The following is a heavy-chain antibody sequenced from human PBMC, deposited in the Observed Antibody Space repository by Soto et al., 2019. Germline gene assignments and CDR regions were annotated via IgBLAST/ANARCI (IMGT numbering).Heavy chain of an antibody. J-gene: IGHJ6*03. CDR1: GFTFSSYS. CDR3: ASPNSRSYYMDV. D-gene: IGHD6-13*01. V-gene: IGHV3-21*01. Sequence: EVQLVESGGGLVKPGGSLRLSCAASGFTFSSYSMNWVRQAPGKGLEWVSSISSSSSYIYYADSVKGRFTISRDNAKNSLYLQMNSLRAEDTAVYYCASPNSRSYYMDVWGKGTTVTVSS. CDR2: ISSSSSYI.